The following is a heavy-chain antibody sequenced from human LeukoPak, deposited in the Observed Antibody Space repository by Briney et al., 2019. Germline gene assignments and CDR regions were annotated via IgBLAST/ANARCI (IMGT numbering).Heavy chain of an antibody. CDR2: IIPIFGTA. V-gene: IGHV1-69*05. Sequence: SVKVSCKASGGTFSSYAISWVRQAPGQVLEWMGRIIPIFGTANYAQRFQGRVTITTDESTSTAYMELSSLRSEDTAVYYCARDHRYYYDSSGYYDYNWFDPWGQGTLVTVSS. D-gene: IGHD3-22*01. CDR3: ARDHRYYYDSSGYYDYNWFDP. J-gene: IGHJ5*02. CDR1: GGTFSSYA.